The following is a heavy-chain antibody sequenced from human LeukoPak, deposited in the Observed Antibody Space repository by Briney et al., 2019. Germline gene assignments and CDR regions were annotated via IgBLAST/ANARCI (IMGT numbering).Heavy chain of an antibody. CDR1: GGSFSGYY. D-gene: IGHD6-19*01. CDR2: IYHSGST. V-gene: IGHV4-34*01. CDR3: ARAVAGTYY. J-gene: IGHJ4*02. Sequence: SETLSLTCAVYGGSFSGYYWSWIRQPPGKGLEWIGEIYHSGSTNYNPSLKSRVTISVDKSKNQFSLKLSSVTAADTAVYYCARAVAGTYYWGLGTLVTVSS.